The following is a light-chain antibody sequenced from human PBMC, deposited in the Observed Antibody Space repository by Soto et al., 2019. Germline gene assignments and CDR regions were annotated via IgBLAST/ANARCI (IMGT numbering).Light chain of an antibody. CDR3: QQYNTHMFT. CDR2: DTF. J-gene: IGKJ3*01. Sequence: DIQMTQSPSSLSASIGDRVTITCRASQYISSWLAWYQQKPGKAPKLLMFDTFSLESGVPSRFSGSRSGTEFTLTISSLQPDDYATYYCQQYNTHMFTFGPGTKVDIK. CDR1: QYISSW. V-gene: IGKV1-5*01.